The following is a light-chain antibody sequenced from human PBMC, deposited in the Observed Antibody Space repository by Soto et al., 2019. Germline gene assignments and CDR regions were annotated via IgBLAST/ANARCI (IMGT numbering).Light chain of an antibody. V-gene: IGLV1-44*01. CDR1: SSNIGSNT. J-gene: IGLJ3*02. CDR2: NND. CDR3: AVWDDSLNGWV. Sequence: QSVLTQAPSASGTPGQRVTISCSGTSSNIGSNTVNWYQQLPGTAPKLLIYNNDQRPSGVPDRFSGSKSGTSASLAIGGLLSEDEADYYCAVWDDSLNGWVFGGGTKLTVL.